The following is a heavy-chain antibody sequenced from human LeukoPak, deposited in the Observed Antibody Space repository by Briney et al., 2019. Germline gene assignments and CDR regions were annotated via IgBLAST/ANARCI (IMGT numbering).Heavy chain of an antibody. CDR3: VKLRTGTATNFDY. V-gene: IGHV3-23*01. J-gene: IGHJ4*02. Sequence: GGSLRLSCAASGFTFSTYAMSWVRQAPGKGLGWVSGISGSGSNTYYADSVKGRFTISRDNSKDTLCLQMNSLRAEDTAIYYCVKLRTGTATNFDYWGQGTLVTVSS. CDR1: GFTFSTYA. CDR2: ISGSGSNT. D-gene: IGHD1-1*01.